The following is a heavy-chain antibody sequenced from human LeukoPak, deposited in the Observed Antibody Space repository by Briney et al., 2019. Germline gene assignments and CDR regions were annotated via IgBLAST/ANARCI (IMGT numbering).Heavy chain of an antibody. J-gene: IGHJ4*02. CDR2: INQDGNET. CDR1: GFTFSSYW. Sequence: GESLRLSCAASGFTFSSYWMSWVRQAPGKGVEWVANINQDGNETFYVDAVKGRFNISRDNAKNSLFLQMNSQRGEDTAVYYCARNKAKSTTTLGYWGQGTLVSVSS. V-gene: IGHV3-7*01. CDR3: ARNKAKSTTTLGY. D-gene: IGHD4-11*01.